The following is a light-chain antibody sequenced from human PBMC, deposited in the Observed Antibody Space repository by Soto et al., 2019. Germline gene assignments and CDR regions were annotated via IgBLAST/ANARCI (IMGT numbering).Light chain of an antibody. J-gene: IGLJ1*01. V-gene: IGLV2-14*01. CDR2: DLS. CDR1: SSDVGGYNY. Sequence: QSALTQPASVSGSPGQSITISCTGTSSDVGGYNYVSWYQQLPGKAPKPMIYDLSNRPSGVSNRFSGSKSGNTASLTISGLQAEDEADYYCSSYTSSSTYVFGTGTKVTVL. CDR3: SSYTSSSTYV.